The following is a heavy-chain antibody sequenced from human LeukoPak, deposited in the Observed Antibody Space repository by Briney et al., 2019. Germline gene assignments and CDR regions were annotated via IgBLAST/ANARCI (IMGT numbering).Heavy chain of an antibody. J-gene: IGHJ6*03. CDR1: GGSISSSSYY. V-gene: IGHV4-39*07. Sequence: SETLSLTCTVSGGSISSSSYYWSWIRQPPGKGLEWIGEINHSGSTNYNPSLKSRVTISVDTSKNQFSLKLSSVTAADTAVYYCARLRAMVRGSWYYYYYYYMDVWGKGTTVTISS. CDR2: INHSGST. D-gene: IGHD3-10*01. CDR3: ARLRAMVRGSWYYYYYYYMDV.